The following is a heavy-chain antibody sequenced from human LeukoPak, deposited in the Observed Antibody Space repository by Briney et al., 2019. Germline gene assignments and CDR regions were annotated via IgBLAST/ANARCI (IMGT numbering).Heavy chain of an antibody. V-gene: IGHV3-33*01. J-gene: IGHJ4*02. CDR1: GFTFNSYG. Sequence: PGGSLRLSCAASGFTFNSYGMYWVRQAPGKGLEWVAVIWYDGSNKYYADSVKGRFTISRDNSKNTLYLQMNSLRAEDTAVYYCARAEYYYDSSGYQIDYWGQGTLVTVSS. D-gene: IGHD3-22*01. CDR2: IWYDGSNK. CDR3: ARAEYYYDSSGYQIDY.